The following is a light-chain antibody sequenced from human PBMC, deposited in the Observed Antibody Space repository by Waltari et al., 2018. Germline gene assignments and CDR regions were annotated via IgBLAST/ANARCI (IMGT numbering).Light chain of an antibody. CDR2: YKSDSDK. J-gene: IGLJ3*02. Sequence: QAVLTPPSSLSASPGASASLTSTFPSELNVCTYRINRYQQKPGSPPQYLLKYKSDSDKQQGSGVPSRFSGSKDASANAGILLISGLQSEDEADYYCLIWHSSAWVFGGGTKLTVL. V-gene: IGLV5-45*02. CDR1: SELNVCTYR. CDR3: LIWHSSAWV.